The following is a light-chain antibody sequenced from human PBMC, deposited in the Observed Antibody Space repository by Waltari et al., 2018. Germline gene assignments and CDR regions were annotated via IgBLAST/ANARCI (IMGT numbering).Light chain of an antibody. J-gene: IGKJ4*01. Sequence: EIVLTQSPGTLSLSPGERATLSCRASQSVSSSYLAWYQQKPGQAPRLLIYGASSRATGIPDRFSGSWSGTDFTLTISRLEPEDFAVYYCQQYGSSPATFGGGTKVEIK. CDR3: QQYGSSPAT. CDR2: GAS. CDR1: QSVSSSY. V-gene: IGKV3-20*01.